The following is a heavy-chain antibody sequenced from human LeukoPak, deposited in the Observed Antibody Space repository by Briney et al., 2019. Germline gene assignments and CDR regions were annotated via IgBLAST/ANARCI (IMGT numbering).Heavy chain of an antibody. CDR2: IYTSGST. Sequence: SETLSLTCTVSGGSISSGSYYWSWIRQPAGKGPEWIGRIYTSGSTNYNPSLKSRVTISVDTSKNQFSLKLSSVTAADTAVYYCARGGYSSSWYGNWFDPWGQGTLVTVSS. J-gene: IGHJ5*02. CDR1: GGSISSGSYY. D-gene: IGHD6-13*01. CDR3: ARGGYSSSWYGNWFDP. V-gene: IGHV4-61*02.